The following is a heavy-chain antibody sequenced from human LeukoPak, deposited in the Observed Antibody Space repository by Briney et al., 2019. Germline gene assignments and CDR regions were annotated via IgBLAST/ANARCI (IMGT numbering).Heavy chain of an antibody. CDR3: ARDLSGVTGYTYGRGIDY. CDR2: IKKDGSEK. Sequence: GGSLRLSCAASGFTFSSHYMSWVRQAPGKGLEWVANIKKDGSEKYYVDSVKGRFTISRDNAKTSLYLKMNSLRAEDTAVYYCARDLSGVTGYTYGRGIDYWGQGTLVTVSS. D-gene: IGHD5-18*01. J-gene: IGHJ4*02. V-gene: IGHV3-7*01. CDR1: GFTFSSHY.